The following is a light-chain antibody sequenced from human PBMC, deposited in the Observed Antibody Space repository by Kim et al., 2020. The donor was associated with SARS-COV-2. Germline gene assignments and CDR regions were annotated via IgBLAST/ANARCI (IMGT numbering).Light chain of an antibody. CDR2: KDN. V-gene: IGLV3-25*03. CDR3: QSADGSGTYV. Sequence: VYPGQTARSTCSGDTLPEKQTYWYQQKSGQAPLLVIYKDNERPSGIPGRFSGSSSGTTVTLTISGVQAEDDADYYCQSADGSGTYVFGTGTKVTVL. CDR1: TLPEKQ. J-gene: IGLJ1*01.